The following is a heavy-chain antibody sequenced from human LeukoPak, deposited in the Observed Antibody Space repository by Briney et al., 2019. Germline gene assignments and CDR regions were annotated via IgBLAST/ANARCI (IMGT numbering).Heavy chain of an antibody. CDR3: AKDSSRGSYLTR. D-gene: IGHD1-26*01. V-gene: IGHV3-30*18. CDR2: ISYDGSKK. J-gene: IGHJ4*02. CDR1: GFTFSSYG. Sequence: PGGGVRLSCAASGFTFSSYGMHGVRQAPGKGLEGVAVISYDGSKKYYADSVKGRFTISRDNSKNTLYLQMNSLRAEDTAVYYCAKDSSRGSYLTRWGQGTLVTVSS.